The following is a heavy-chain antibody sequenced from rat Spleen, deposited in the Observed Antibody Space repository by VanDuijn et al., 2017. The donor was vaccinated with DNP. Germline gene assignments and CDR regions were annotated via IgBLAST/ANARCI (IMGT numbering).Heavy chain of an antibody. J-gene: IGHJ4*01. D-gene: IGHD1-1*01. CDR2: ISTTGGNT. Sequence: EVQLVESGGGLVQPGRSLKLSCAASGFTFSHHDMAWVRQAPTKGLEWVAAISTTGGNTYYRDSVKGRFTVSRANVKNILYLQMDSLRSEDTATYYCARRIYNSGEVRAMDAWGQGTSVTVSS. CDR1: GFTFSHHD. V-gene: IGHV5S23*01. CDR3: ARRIYNSGEVRAMDA.